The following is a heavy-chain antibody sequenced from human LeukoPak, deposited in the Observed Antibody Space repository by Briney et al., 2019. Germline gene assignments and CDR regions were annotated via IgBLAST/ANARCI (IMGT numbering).Heavy chain of an antibody. CDR1: GGSISSYY. D-gene: IGHD3-16*02. CDR2: IYTSGST. J-gene: IGHJ3*02. CDR3: ARDVFGGVIADDAFGI. V-gene: IGHV4-4*07. Sequence: PSETLSLTCTVSGGSISSYYWSWIRQPAGKGLEWIGRIYTSGSTNYNPSLKSRVTMSVDTSKNQSSLKLSSVTAADTAVYYCARDVFGGVIADDAFGIWGQGTMVTVSS.